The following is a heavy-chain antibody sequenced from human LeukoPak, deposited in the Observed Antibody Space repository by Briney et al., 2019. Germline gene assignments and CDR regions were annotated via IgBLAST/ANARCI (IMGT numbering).Heavy chain of an antibody. D-gene: IGHD2-15*01. J-gene: IGHJ5*02. CDR3: AKDGVEVVAATSYPNWFDL. Sequence: GGSLRLSCAASGFTFSSYAMSWVRQAPGKGLEWVSAISGSGGSTYYADSVKGRFTISRDNSKNTLYLQMNSLRAEDTAVYYCAKDGVEVVAATSYPNWFDLWGQGTLVTVSS. CDR1: GFTFSSYA. V-gene: IGHV3-23*01. CDR2: ISGSGGST.